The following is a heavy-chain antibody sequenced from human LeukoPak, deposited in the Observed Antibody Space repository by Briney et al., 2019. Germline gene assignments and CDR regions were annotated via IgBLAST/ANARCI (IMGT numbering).Heavy chain of an antibody. D-gene: IGHD2-2*01. CDR3: AKLYCSSTSCTDY. V-gene: IGHV3-30*18. J-gene: IGHJ4*02. CDR2: ISYDGSNK. Sequence: GRSLRLSCAASGFTFSSYGMHWVRQAPGKGLEWVAVISYDGSNKYYADSVKGRFTISRGNSKNTLYLQMNSLRAEDTAVYYCAKLYCSSTSCTDYWGQGTLVTVSS. CDR1: GFTFSSYG.